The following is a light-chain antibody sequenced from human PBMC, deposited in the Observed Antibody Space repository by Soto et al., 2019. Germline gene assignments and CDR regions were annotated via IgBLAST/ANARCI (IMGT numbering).Light chain of an antibody. J-gene: IGKJ5*01. CDR2: AAS. Sequence: DIQMTQSPSSLSASVGDRVTITCQASQSISSYLNWYQQKPGKAPKLLIYAASSLQSGVPSRFSGSGSGTDFTLTISSLQPEDFATYYCQQLLSYPITFGQGTRLEIK. CDR3: QQLLSYPIT. V-gene: IGKV1-39*01. CDR1: QSISSY.